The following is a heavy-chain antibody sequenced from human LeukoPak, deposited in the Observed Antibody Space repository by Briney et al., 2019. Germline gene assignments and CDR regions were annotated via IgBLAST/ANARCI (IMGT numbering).Heavy chain of an antibody. Sequence: GESLKISCQSSVYSFTDYWIVWVRQLPGKGLEGMGIISPLHSDARYSPSLQRQVTISADNSISTSNLQRSSLNASDTAMYYSARHRNISTAYYPFYPWGPGNLVSASP. D-gene: IGHD3-9*01. CDR2: ISPLHSDA. V-gene: IGHV5-51*01. CDR3: ARHRNISTAYYPFYP. CDR1: VYSFTDYW. J-gene: IGHJ5*02.